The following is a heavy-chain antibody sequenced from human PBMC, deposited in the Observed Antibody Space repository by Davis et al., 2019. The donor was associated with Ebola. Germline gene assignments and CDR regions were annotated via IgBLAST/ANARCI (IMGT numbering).Heavy chain of an antibody. CDR2: ISYDGSNK. J-gene: IGHJ4*02. V-gene: IGHV3-30-3*02. CDR3: AKDGDRRPFDY. Sequence: GESLKISCAASGFTFSSYAMHWVRQAPGKGLEWVAVISYDGSNKYYADSVKGRFTISRDNSKNTLYLQMNSLRAEDTAVYYCAKDGDRRPFDYWGQGTLVTVSS. D-gene: IGHD2-21*01. CDR1: GFTFSSYA.